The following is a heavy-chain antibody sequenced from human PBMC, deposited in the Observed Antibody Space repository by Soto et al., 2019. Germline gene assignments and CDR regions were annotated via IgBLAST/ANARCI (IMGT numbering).Heavy chain of an antibody. CDR1: GGTFSSYA. CDR3: AIYLYSGYEFDGYYGRDV. J-gene: IGHJ6*02. D-gene: IGHD5-12*01. V-gene: IGHV1-69*13. Sequence: AVKVSCKASGGTFSSYAISWVRQAPGQGLEWMGGIIPIFGTANYAQKFQGRVTITADESTSTAYTELSSLRSEDTAVYYFAIYLYSGYEFDGYYGRDVWGQGTMVTVSS. CDR2: IIPIFGTA.